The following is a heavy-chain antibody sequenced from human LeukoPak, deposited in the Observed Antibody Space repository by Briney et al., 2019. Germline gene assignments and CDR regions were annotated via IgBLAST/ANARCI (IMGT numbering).Heavy chain of an antibody. V-gene: IGHV4-59*12. CDR2: IYYSGST. Sequence: SETLSLTCTVSGGSISSYYWSWIRQPPGKGLEWIGYIYYSGSTNYNPSLKSRVTISVDTSKNQFSLKLSSVTAADTAVYYCAREGYIAVAGTEYYYMDVWGKGTTVTVSS. CDR3: AREGYIAVAGTEYYYMDV. CDR1: GGSISSYY. J-gene: IGHJ6*03. D-gene: IGHD6-19*01.